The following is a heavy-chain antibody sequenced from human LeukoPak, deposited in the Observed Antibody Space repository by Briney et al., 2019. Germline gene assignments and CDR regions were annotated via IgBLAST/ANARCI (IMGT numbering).Heavy chain of an antibody. CDR2: IYYSGST. J-gene: IGHJ4*02. CDR1: GGSISSGGYY. Sequence: SETLSLTCTVSGGSISSGGYYWSWIRQHPGKGLEWIGYIYYSGSTYYNPSLKSRVTISVDTSKNQFSLKLSSVTAADTAVYYCARDRSVEMATIGYFDYWGQGTLVTVSS. D-gene: IGHD5-24*01. V-gene: IGHV4-31*03. CDR3: ARDRSVEMATIGYFDY.